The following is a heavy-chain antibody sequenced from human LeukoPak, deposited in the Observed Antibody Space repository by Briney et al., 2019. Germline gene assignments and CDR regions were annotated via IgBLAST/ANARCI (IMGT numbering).Heavy chain of an antibody. Sequence: SQTLSLTCVISGNSVSSIGAAWNWIRQSPSRGLEWLGRTYYRSKWYIDYTVSVKSRITINPDTSKNQFSLQLHSVTLEDTAVYYCARARCSSGWFLDYWGQGTLVTVSS. V-gene: IGHV6-1*01. J-gene: IGHJ4*02. CDR3: ARARCSSGWFLDY. CDR1: GNSVSSIGAA. D-gene: IGHD6-19*01. CDR2: TYYRSKWYI.